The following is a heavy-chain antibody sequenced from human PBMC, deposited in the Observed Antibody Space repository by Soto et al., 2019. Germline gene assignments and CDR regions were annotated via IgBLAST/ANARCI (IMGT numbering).Heavy chain of an antibody. Sequence: SETMSLTCTVSGGSITSYNWNWLRQPPGKALEWIGYVYNSGSTNYNPSLKSRVTISVDTSKNQFSLKVNSVTAADTAVYYCARRAVVAVTGSLDNWLDPWGQGILVTVSS. CDR3: ARRAVVAVTGSLDNWLDP. CDR1: GGSITSYN. V-gene: IGHV4-59*01. J-gene: IGHJ5*02. D-gene: IGHD2-21*01. CDR2: VYNSGST.